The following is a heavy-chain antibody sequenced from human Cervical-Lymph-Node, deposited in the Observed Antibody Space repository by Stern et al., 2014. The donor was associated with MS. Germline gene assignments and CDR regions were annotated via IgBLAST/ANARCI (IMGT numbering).Heavy chain of an antibody. CDR2: ISTKTGDT. V-gene: IGHV1-2*06. CDR3: GRGNRSFDP. CDR1: GYTFTFFL. Sequence: VQLLQSGAELRKPGASVKVSCRASGYTFTFFLMHWVRQAPGQGLEWMGRISTKTGDTVYAPKFQGRLTMTRDTSTNIVYMELSGLRSDDTAVYYCGRGNRSFDPWGQGTPVTVSS. J-gene: IGHJ5*02.